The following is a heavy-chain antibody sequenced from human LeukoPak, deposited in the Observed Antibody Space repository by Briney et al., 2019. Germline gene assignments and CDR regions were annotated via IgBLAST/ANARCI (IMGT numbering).Heavy chain of an antibody. CDR1: GFTFSSYW. Sequence: GGSLRLSCAVSGFTFSSYWMTWVRQAPGKGLEWVASVKQDGNEKYYVDSVKGRFTISRDNSKNTLYLQMNSLRAEDTAVYYCAKANEDCSSTSCPLGAFDIWGQGTMVTVSS. D-gene: IGHD2-2*01. J-gene: IGHJ3*02. CDR2: VKQDGNEK. CDR3: AKANEDCSSTSCPLGAFDI. V-gene: IGHV3-7*01.